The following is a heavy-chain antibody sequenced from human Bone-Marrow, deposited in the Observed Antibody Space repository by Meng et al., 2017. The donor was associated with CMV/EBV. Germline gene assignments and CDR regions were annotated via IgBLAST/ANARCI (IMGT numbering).Heavy chain of an antibody. D-gene: IGHD1-7*01. CDR3: ARETTPYNWFDP. J-gene: IGHJ5*02. V-gene: IGHV4-38-2*02. CDR1: GYSISSGYY. CDR2: IYYSGST. Sequence: SETLSLTCTVSGYSISSGYYWGWIRQPPGKGLEWIGYIYYSGSTYYNPSLKSRVTISVDTSKNQFSLKLSSVTAADTAVYYCARETTPYNWFDPWGQGTLVTVSS.